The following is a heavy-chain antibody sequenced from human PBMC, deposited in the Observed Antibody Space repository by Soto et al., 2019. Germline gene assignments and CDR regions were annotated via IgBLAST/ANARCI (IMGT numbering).Heavy chain of an antibody. V-gene: IGHV3-73*01. CDR3: TRLTGAAAGY. J-gene: IGHJ4*02. D-gene: IGHD6-13*01. CDR2: IRSKANSYAT. Sequence: EVPLVESGGGLVQPGGSLKLSCAASGFTFSGSAMHWVRQASGKGLEWVGRIRSKANSYATAYAASVKGRFTISRDDSKNTAYLQMNSLKTEDTAVYYCTRLTGAAAGYWGQGTLVTVSS. CDR1: GFTFSGSA.